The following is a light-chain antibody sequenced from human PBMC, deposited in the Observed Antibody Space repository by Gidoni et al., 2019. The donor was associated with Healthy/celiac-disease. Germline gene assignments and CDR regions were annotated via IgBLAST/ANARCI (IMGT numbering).Light chain of an antibody. J-gene: IGLJ2*01. CDR3: QVWDSSSDPPEVV. CDR2: DGS. CDR1: NIGSKS. V-gene: IGLV3-21*02. Sequence: HARTQPPSVSGAPGPTARITCGGNNIGSKSVHWYQQKPGQAPVLVVYDGSDRPSGIPERFSGSNSGKTATLTISRVEAGDEADYYCQVWDSSSDPPEVVFGGGTKLTVL.